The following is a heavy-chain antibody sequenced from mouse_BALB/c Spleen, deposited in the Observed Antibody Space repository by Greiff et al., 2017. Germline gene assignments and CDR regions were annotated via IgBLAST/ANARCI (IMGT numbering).Heavy chain of an antibody. V-gene: IGHV5-17*02. D-gene: IGHD1-1*01. CDR3: ARSTTVVKYFDY. CDR2: ISSGSSTI. J-gene: IGHJ2*01. Sequence: VQLKESGGGLVQPGGSRKLSCAASGFTFSSFGMHWVRQAPEKGLEWVAYISSGSSTIYYADTVKGRFTISRDNPKNTLFLQMTSLRSEDTAMYYCARSTTVVKYFDYWGQGTTLTVSS. CDR1: GFTFSSFG.